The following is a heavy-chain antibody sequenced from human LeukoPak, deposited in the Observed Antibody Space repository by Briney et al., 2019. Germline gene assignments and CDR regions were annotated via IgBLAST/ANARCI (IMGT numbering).Heavy chain of an antibody. V-gene: IGHV3-15*01. CDR1: GFTFSNAW. CDR2: IKPRTSGGTA. Sequence: GGSLRLSCAASGFTFSNAWMSWVRQAPGKGLEWVGRIKPRTSGGTADYAAPVEGRFTISRDDSKNTLFPQMNSLQTDDTALYYCTKGLGDFWGQGTLVTVSS. J-gene: IGHJ4*02. CDR3: TKGLGDF. D-gene: IGHD7-27*01.